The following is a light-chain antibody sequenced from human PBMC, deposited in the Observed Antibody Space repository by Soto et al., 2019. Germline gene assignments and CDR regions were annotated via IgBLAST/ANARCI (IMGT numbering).Light chain of an antibody. Sequence: EILMTHSPATLSVSPGASSDLSCRASQSVSTNLAWYQQKPGQAPRLLIYGASTRATGIPARFSGSGSGTDFSLTISRLEPEDFAVYYCHQYGSSPTTLGQGTKVDIK. CDR1: QSVSTN. J-gene: IGKJ1*01. V-gene: IGKV3-15*01. CDR3: HQYGSSPTT. CDR2: GAS.